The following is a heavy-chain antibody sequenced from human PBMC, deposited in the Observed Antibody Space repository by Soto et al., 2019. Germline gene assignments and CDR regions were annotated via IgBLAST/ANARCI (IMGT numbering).Heavy chain of an antibody. CDR1: GFTLSTFA. Sequence: EVQLVESGGGLVQPGGSLRLSCAASGFTLSTFAMHWVRQAPGKGLEYVSGIGGAGVSTYYANSVNGRFTISGDNSKNTLSIQMGRLRDEDMAVYFCAREGCSGSRGYGEGAFDIWGQGTVVTVSS. J-gene: IGHJ3*02. V-gene: IGHV3-64*01. D-gene: IGHD6-25*01. CDR2: IGGAGVST. CDR3: AREGCSGSRGYGEGAFDI.